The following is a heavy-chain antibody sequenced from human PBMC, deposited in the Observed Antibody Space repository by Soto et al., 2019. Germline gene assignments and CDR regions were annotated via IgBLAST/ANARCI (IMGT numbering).Heavy chain of an antibody. CDR1: EFTVSNNY. CDR2: IYSGGNT. D-gene: IGHD6-13*01. V-gene: IGHV3-66*01. CDR3: CTSPAAAV. J-gene: IGHJ6*04. Sequence: EVQLVESGGGLVQPGGSLRLSCTASEFTVSNNYMTWVRQAPGKGLEWVSVIYSGGNTYYADSVQGRFTISRDNYYTLYLEMNSLRAEDTAIYYCCTSPAAAVWGKGTTVTVSS.